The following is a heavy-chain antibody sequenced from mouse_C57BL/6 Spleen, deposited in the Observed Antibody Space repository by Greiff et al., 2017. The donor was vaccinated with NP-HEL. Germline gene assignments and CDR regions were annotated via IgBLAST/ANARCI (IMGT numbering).Heavy chain of an antibody. CDR2: IWGVGST. V-gene: IGHV2-6*01. CDR3: ASRPLYGSSYGWFAY. CDR1: GFSLTSYG. J-gene: IGHJ3*01. Sequence: QVQLQQSGPGLVAPSQSLSITCTVSGFSLTSYGVDWVRQSPGKGLEWLGVIWGVGSTNYNSALKSRLSISKDNSKSQVFLKMNSLQTDDTAMYYCASRPLYGSSYGWFAYWGQGTLVTVSA. D-gene: IGHD1-1*01.